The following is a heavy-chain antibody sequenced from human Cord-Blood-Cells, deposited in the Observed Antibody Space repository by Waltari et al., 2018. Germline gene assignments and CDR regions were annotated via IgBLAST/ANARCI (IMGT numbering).Heavy chain of an antibody. CDR1: GGSISSYY. J-gene: IGHJ5*02. CDR2: IYTSGST. D-gene: IGHD1-26*01. Sequence: QVQLQESGPGLVKPSETLSLTCTVSGGSISSYYWSWIRQPAGKGLEWIGRIYTSGSTNYNPSLKSRVTRSVDTSKNQFSLKLGSVTAADTAVYYCARERIVGATGWFDPWGQGTLVTVSS. CDR3: ARERIVGATGWFDP. V-gene: IGHV4-4*07.